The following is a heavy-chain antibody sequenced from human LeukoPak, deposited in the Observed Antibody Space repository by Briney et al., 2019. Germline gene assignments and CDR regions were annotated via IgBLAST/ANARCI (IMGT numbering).Heavy chain of an antibody. CDR1: GGSISGSSYY. CDR2: INHSGST. V-gene: IGHV4-39*07. D-gene: IGHD5-24*01. J-gene: IGHJ4*02. CDR3: ARDLFEEMATRSGFGY. Sequence: PSETLSLTCTVSGGSISGSSYYWGWIRQPPGKGLEWIGEINHSGSTNYNPSLKSRVTISVDTSKNQFSLKLSSVTAADTAVYYCARDLFEEMATRSGFGYWGQGTLVTVSS.